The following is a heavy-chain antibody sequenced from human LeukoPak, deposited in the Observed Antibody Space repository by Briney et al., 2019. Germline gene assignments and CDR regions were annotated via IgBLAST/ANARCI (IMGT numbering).Heavy chain of an antibody. CDR1: GGSVSSGSYY. CDR3: ARDRVAAASLDY. CDR2: IYYSGST. D-gene: IGHD6-13*01. V-gene: IGHV4-61*01. Sequence: PSETLSLTCTVSGGSVSSGSYYWSWIRQPPGKGLEWIGYIYYSGSTNYNPSLKSRGTISVDTSENQFSLKLSSVTAADTAVYYCARDRVAAASLDYWGQGTLVTVSS. J-gene: IGHJ4*02.